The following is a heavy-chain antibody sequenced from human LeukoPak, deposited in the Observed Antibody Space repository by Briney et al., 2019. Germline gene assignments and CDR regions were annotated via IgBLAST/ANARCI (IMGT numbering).Heavy chain of an antibody. CDR3: ARDYDDYGGYFDY. V-gene: IGHV3-48*02. J-gene: IGHJ4*02. D-gene: IGHD4-17*01. CDR1: GFTFSTYH. CDR2: ISSSTRTI. Sequence: GGSLRLSCAASGFTFSTYHMNWVRQAPGKGLEWVSYISSSTRTIYYADSVKGRFTTSRDNAQNSLYLQMNSLRDEDTAVYYCARDYDDYGGYFDYWGQGTLVTVSS.